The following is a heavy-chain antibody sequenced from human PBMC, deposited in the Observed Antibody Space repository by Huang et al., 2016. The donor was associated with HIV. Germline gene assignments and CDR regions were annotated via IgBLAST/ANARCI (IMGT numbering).Heavy chain of an antibody. CDR2: RNAGNGKT. CDR3: ARGPPPRWFDA. Sequence: QVQLVQSGAEVKNPGASVKFSCKASGSTFTTYAIHWVRQAPGQRLEWMGWRNAGNGKTKYSEKFQDRGTITRDTDASTAYMELSSLRSEDTAVYYCARGPPPRWFDAWGQGTLVTVSS. V-gene: IGHV1-3*01. J-gene: IGHJ5*02. CDR1: GSTFTTYA.